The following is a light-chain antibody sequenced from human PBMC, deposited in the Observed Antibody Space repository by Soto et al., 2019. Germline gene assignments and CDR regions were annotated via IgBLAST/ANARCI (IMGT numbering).Light chain of an antibody. V-gene: IGLV1-47*02. CDR1: RSNIGTNS. CDR3: ATWDNRLSSVL. CDR2: GSN. Sequence: QSVLTQPPSASGTPGQRVTISCSGSRSNIGTNSVYWYQQLPGTAPKLLIYGSNQRPSGVPDRFSGSKSGTSASLAISGLRSEDEADYYCATWDNRLSSVLFGGGTKVTVL. J-gene: IGLJ1*01.